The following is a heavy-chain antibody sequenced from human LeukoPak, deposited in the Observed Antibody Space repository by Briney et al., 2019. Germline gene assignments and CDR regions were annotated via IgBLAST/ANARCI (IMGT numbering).Heavy chain of an antibody. CDR1: GGSISSYY. J-gene: IGHJ3*02. V-gene: IGHV4-59*01. D-gene: IGHD5-24*01. Sequence: SETLSLTCTVSGGSISSYYWSWIRQPPGKGLEWIGYIYYSGSTNYNPSLKSRVTISVDTSKNRFSLKLSSVTAADTAVYYCARDLGDGYNYDAFDIWGQGTMVTVSS. CDR3: ARDLGDGYNYDAFDI. CDR2: IYYSGST.